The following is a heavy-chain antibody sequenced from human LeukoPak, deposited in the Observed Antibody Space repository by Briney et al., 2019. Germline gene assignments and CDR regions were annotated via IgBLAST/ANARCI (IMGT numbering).Heavy chain of an antibody. Sequence: PSETLSLTCTVSGGSISSYYWSWIRQPPGKGLEWIGYIYYSGSTNYNPSLKSRVTISVDTSKNQFSLKLSSVTAADTAVYYCARHIGGYYFDYWGQEILVTVSS. CDR2: IYYSGST. CDR1: GGSISSYY. D-gene: IGHD1-26*01. J-gene: IGHJ4*02. V-gene: IGHV4-59*08. CDR3: ARHIGGYYFDY.